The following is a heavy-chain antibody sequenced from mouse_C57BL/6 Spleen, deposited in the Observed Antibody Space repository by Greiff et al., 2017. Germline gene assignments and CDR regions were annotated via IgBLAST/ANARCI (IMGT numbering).Heavy chain of an antibody. Sequence: QVQLQQPGAELVRPGSSVKLSCKASGYTFTSYWMHWVKQRPIQGLEWIGNIDPSDSETHYNQKFKDKATVTVDKSSSTANMQLSSLTSEDSAVYYCARRGAYSRNYDAMDYWGQGTSLTVSS. V-gene: IGHV1-52*01. J-gene: IGHJ4*01. CDR3: ARRGAYSRNYDAMDY. CDR2: IDPSDSET. D-gene: IGHD2-5*01. CDR1: GYTFTSYW.